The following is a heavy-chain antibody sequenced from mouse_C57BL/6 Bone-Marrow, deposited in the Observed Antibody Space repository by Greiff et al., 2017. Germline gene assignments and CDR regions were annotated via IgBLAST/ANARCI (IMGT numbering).Heavy chain of an antibody. CDR3: ARGNYYGSSGGWFAY. D-gene: IGHD1-1*01. Sequence: QVQLQQPGAELVRPGSSVKLSCKASGYTFTSYCMHWVKQRPIQGLEWIGNIDPSDSETHYNQKFKDKATLTVDKSSSTAYMPLSSLTSEDSAVYYCARGNYYGSSGGWFAYWGQGTLVTVSA. CDR1: GYTFTSYC. CDR2: IDPSDSET. V-gene: IGHV1-52*01. J-gene: IGHJ3*01.